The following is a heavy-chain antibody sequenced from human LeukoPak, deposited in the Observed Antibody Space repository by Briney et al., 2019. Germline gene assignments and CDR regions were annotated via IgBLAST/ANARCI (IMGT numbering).Heavy chain of an antibody. V-gene: IGHV3-23*01. CDR1: GFTFSSYA. Sequence: PGGSLRLSCAASGFTFSSYAMSWVRQAPGKGLEWVSAISGSGGSTYYADSVKGRFTISRDNSKNTLYLQMNSLRAEDTAVYYCAKDRPSAPTMMADAFDIWGQGTMVTVSS. CDR2: ISGSGGST. CDR3: AKDRPSAPTMMADAFDI. J-gene: IGHJ3*02. D-gene: IGHD3-22*01.